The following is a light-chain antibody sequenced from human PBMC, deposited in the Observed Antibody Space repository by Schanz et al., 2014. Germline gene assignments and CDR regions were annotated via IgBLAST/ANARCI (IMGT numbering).Light chain of an antibody. CDR1: SSDVGGYNY. CDR3: SSYTSSSTLGV. V-gene: IGLV2-8*01. J-gene: IGLJ3*02. CDR2: EDT. Sequence: QSALTQPPSASGSPGQSVTISCTGTSSDVGGYNYVSWYQQHPGKTPKLMIYEDTKRPSGVPDRFSGSKSGNTASLTISGLQAEDEADYYCSSYTSSSTLGVFGGGTKLTVL.